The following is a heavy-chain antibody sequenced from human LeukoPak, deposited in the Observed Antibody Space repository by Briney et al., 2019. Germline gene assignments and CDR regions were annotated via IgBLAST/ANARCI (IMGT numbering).Heavy chain of an antibody. Sequence: GGSLRLSCAASGFTVSSNYMNWDRQAPGKGLEWVSVIDSGGSTYYADSVKGRFTISRDNSKNTLYLQMNSLRAEDTAVYYCARDRRVRGVMWNSKSDGFDIWGQGTMVTVSS. CDR3: ARDRRVRGVMWNSKSDGFDI. CDR2: IDSGGST. V-gene: IGHV3-66*01. CDR1: GFTVSSNY. D-gene: IGHD3-10*01. J-gene: IGHJ3*02.